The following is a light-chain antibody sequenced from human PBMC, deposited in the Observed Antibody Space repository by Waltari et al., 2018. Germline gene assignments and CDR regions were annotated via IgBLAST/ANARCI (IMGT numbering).Light chain of an antibody. CDR3: QQSDIPPLT. Sequence: DIQMTQSPYSLSASVGDRVTLTCRATQSISTSLNWYQQKPGKAPNLLIYGASSLQSGVPSRFSGSGSGTDFTLTISNLQPEDFATYYCQQSDIPPLTFGGGTKVEIK. V-gene: IGKV1-39*01. CDR1: QSISTS. J-gene: IGKJ4*01. CDR2: GAS.